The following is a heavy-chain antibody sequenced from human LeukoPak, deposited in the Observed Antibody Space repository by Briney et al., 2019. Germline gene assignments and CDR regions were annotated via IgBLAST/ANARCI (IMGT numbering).Heavy chain of an antibody. CDR1: GGSISSGDYY. CDR3: ARTDSSGWYVFDY. V-gene: IGHV4-30-4*02. J-gene: IGHJ4*02. D-gene: IGHD6-19*01. CDR2: IYYSGSA. Sequence: PSETLSLTCTVSGGSISSGDYYWSWIRQPPGKGLEWIGYIYYSGSAYYNPSLKSRVTISVDTSKNQFSLKLSSVTAADTAVYYCARTDSSGWYVFDYWGQGTLVTVSS.